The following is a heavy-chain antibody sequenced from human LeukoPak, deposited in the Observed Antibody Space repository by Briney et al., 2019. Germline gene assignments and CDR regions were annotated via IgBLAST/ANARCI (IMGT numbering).Heavy chain of an antibody. CDR2: INPSGGST. Sequence: ASVKVSCKASGYTFTSYYMHWVRQAPGQGLEWMGIINPSGGSTSYAQKYQGRVTMTRDMSTSPVYMELSSLRSEDTAVYYCARSSGYYSSLFYMHVWGKGTTVTVSS. V-gene: IGHV1-46*01. CDR3: ARSSGYYSSLFYMHV. D-gene: IGHD3-22*01. J-gene: IGHJ6*03. CDR1: GYTFTSYY.